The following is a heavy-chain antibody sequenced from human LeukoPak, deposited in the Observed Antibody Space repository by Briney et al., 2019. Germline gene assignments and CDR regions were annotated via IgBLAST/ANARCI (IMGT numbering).Heavy chain of an antibody. CDR1: GYTFTSYD. V-gene: IGHV1-18*01. CDR3: ARGYFYCSSGSCYMDSVDH. J-gene: IGHJ4*02. Sequence: GASVKVSCKASGYTFTSYDISWVRQAPGQGLEWMGWISAYNGNTKSAQKVQGRVTMTTDTSTSTAYMELRSLGSDDTAVYYCARGYFYCSSGSCYMDSVDHWGQGTLVTVSS. D-gene: IGHD2-2*02. CDR2: ISAYNGNT.